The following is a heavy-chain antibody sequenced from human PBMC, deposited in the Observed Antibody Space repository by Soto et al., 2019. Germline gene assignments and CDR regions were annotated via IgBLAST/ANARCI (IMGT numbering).Heavy chain of an antibody. J-gene: IGHJ3*02. V-gene: IGHV3-21*01. CDR1: VFTFSSYS. CDR3: ASDATADDAFDI. Sequence: PGGSLRLSCAASVFTFSSYSMNWVRQAPGKGLEWVSSISSSSSYIYYADSVKGRFTISRDNAKNSLYLQMNSLRAEDTAVYYCASDATADDAFDIWGQGTMVTVSS. D-gene: IGHD2-21*02. CDR2: ISSSSSYI.